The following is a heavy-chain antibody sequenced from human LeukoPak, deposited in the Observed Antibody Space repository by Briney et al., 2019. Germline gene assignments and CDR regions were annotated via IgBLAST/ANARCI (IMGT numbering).Heavy chain of an antibody. CDR2: ISSSSSYI. Sequence: NPGGSLRLSCAASGFTFSSYSMNWVRQAPEKGLEWVSSISSSSSYIYYADSVKGRFTVSRDNAKNSLYLQMNSLRAEDTAVHYCARSTQITIFGVVPWGQGTLVTVSS. CDR3: ARSTQITIFGVVP. D-gene: IGHD3-3*01. CDR1: GFTFSSYS. V-gene: IGHV3-21*01. J-gene: IGHJ5*02.